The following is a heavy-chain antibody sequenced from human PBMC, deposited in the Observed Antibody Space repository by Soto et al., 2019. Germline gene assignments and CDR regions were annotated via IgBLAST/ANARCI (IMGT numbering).Heavy chain of an antibody. J-gene: IGHJ4*02. Sequence: ETLSLTCTVSGGSISSYYWSWIRQPPGKGLEWIGYIYYSGSTNYNPSLKSRVTISVDTSKKQFSLKLSSVTAADTAVYYCARSGDYYDSSGYYYPQSYFDYWGQGTLVTVSS. CDR2: IYYSGST. CDR3: ARSGDYYDSSGYYYPQSYFDY. CDR1: GGSISSYY. D-gene: IGHD3-22*01. V-gene: IGHV4-59*01.